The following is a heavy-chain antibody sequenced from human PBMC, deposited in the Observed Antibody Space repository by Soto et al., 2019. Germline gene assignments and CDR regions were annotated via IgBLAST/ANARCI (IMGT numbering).Heavy chain of an antibody. CDR1: GDKFNTYW. CDR2: IDVSDSYT. D-gene: IGHD1-26*01. Sequence: GESLKISCKGSGDKFNTYWINWVRQMPGKGLEWMGRIDVSDSYTNYSPSFQGHVSISADKSTSTVYLQWSSLKAADTAMYYCAKRRVGDAFDVWGQGTMVTVSS. J-gene: IGHJ3*01. CDR3: AKRRVGDAFDV. V-gene: IGHV5-10-1*01.